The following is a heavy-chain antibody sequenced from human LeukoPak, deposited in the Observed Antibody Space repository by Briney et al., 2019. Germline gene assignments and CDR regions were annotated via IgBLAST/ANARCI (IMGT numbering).Heavy chain of an antibody. V-gene: IGHV1-2*02. CDR2: INPNSGDT. CDR3: ARVNLGKWYFDL. D-gene: IGHD7-27*01. Sequence: ASVKVSCKASGYIFTGYYMHWVRQAPGQGLEWMGWINPNSGDTNYAQKFQGRVTMTRDTSISTAYMELSRLRSDDTAIYYCARVNLGKWYFDLWGRGTLVTVSS. J-gene: IGHJ2*01. CDR1: GYIFTGYY.